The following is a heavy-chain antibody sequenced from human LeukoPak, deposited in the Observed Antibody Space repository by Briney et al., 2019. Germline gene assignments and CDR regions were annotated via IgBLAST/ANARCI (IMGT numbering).Heavy chain of an antibody. CDR2: IYYSGST. V-gene: IGHV4-59*01. CDR3: TKDGRSGLSRVPAY. D-gene: IGHD3-3*01. Sequence: PSETLSLTCTVSGGSITSSYWSWIRQPPRKGLEWIGNIYYSGSTNYNPSLASRVTISIDTSGKHFSLKLTSVTAADTAIYYCTKDGRSGLSRVPAYWGQGTLVTVSS. CDR1: GGSITSSY. J-gene: IGHJ4*02.